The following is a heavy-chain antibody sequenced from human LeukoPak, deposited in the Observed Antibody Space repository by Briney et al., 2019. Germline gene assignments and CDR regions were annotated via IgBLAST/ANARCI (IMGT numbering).Heavy chain of an antibody. CDR1: GFTFSSYS. CDR2: ISSSSSYI. CDR3: AREAFDP. Sequence: PGGTLRLSCAASGFTFSSYSMNWVRQAPAKGLEGVSSISSSSSYIYHADSVKGRFTISRHNPKNSLYLQMNSLRAEDTAVYYCAREAFDPWGQGTLVTVSS. J-gene: IGHJ5*02. V-gene: IGHV3-21*01.